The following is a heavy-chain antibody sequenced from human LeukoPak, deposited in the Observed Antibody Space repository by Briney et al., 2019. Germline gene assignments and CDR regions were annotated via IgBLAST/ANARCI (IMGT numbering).Heavy chain of an antibody. J-gene: IGHJ6*02. V-gene: IGHV3-7*01. D-gene: IGHD2/OR15-2a*01. CDR3: ARDENTDLYGMDV. Sequence: GGSLRLSCAASGFTFSSYWMNWVRQAPGKGLEWVANIKQDGSEKYYVDSVKGRFTISRDNAKNSLYLQMNSLRAEDTAVYYCARDENTDLYGMDVWGQGTTVTVSS. CDR2: IKQDGSEK. CDR1: GFTFSSYW.